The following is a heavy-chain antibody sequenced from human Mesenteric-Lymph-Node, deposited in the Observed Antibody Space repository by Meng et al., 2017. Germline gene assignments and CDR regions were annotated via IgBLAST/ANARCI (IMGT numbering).Heavy chain of an antibody. V-gene: IGHV4-34*01. CDR3: AKGRANYFGSKHNYFDS. CDR1: GGPLTAYC. Sequence: QQHPQQWGHGLLQPSGPLSLTCALSGGPLTAYCCTWIRQAPGKGPECIGEVTHSGRTKYNPSLASRVSISVDKPKKQFSLTLNSVTAADTAVYYCAKGRANYFGSKHNYFDSWGQGTLVTVSS. J-gene: IGHJ5*01. D-gene: IGHD3-10*01. CDR2: VTHSGRT.